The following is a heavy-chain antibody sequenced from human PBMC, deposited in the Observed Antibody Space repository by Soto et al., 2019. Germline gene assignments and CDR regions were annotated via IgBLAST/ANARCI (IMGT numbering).Heavy chain of an antibody. V-gene: IGHV3-11*01. CDR3: ARVPSTNAFDI. CDR2: ISDSGSSK. J-gene: IGHJ3*02. Sequence: GGSLRLSCAASGFTFSDYYMTWIRQAPGKGLEWVSYISDSGSSKYSADSVKGRFTISRDNAKNSLYLQMNSLRAEDTAVYYCARVPSTNAFDIWGQGTMDTVSS. D-gene: IGHD5-12*01. CDR1: GFTFSDYY.